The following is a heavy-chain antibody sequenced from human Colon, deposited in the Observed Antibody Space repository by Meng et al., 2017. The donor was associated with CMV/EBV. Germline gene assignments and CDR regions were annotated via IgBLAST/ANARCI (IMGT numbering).Heavy chain of an antibody. V-gene: IGHV3-74*01. D-gene: IGHD2-2*03. Sequence: GESLMFSCAASGSFFSSHWMHWVRQAPGKGLVWISRANSDGSKTIYADSVKGRFTISRDNDNNTLYLQMNSLRAEDTARYYCVRDGWGADVFDVWGQGTMVTVSS. CDR3: VRDGWGADVFDV. J-gene: IGHJ3*01. CDR1: GSFFSSHW. CDR2: ANSDGSKT.